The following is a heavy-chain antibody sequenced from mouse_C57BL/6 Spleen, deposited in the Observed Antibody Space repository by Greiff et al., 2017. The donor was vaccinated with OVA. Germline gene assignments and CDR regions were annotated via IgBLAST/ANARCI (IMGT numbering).Heavy chain of an antibody. CDR2: IYPGSGNT. J-gene: IGHJ2*01. CDR3: AREDAAFDY. CDR1: GYTFTDYY. Sequence: VQLQQSGAELVRPGASVKLSCKASGYTFTDYYINWVKQRPGQGLEWIARIYPGSGNTYYNEKFKGKATLTAETSSSTAYMQLSSLTSEDSAVYFCAREDAAFDYWGQGTTLTVSS. V-gene: IGHV1-76*01.